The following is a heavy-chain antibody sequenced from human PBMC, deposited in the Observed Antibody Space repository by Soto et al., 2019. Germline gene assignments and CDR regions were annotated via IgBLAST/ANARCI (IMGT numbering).Heavy chain of an antibody. CDR2: IKSDGTST. D-gene: IGHD3-16*01. J-gene: IGHJ4*02. Sequence: GGSLRLSCVASGFSFDNYGMSWVRQAPGEGLEWVSAIKSDGTSTYYAASVEDRFTISRDNSKNTLYLQLNSLRAEDTAVYYCAQLGLMTFSHKHYFNHWGRGTMVTVYS. CDR1: GFSFDNYG. CDR3: AQLGLMTFSHKHYFNH. V-gene: IGHV3-23*01.